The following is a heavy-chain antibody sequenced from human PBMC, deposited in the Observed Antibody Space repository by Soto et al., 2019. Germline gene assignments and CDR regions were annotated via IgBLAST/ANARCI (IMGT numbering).Heavy chain of an antibody. V-gene: IGHV4-59*01. CDR2: IYYSGST. J-gene: IGHJ6*02. CDR3: ARDERRGAAYYYGMDV. Sequence: SETLSLTCTVSGGSISSYYWSWIRQPPGKGLEWIGYIYYSGSTNYNPSLKSRVTISVDTSKNQFSLKLSSVTAADTAVYYCARDERRGAAYYYGMDVWGQGTTVTVSS. D-gene: IGHD1-26*01. CDR1: GGSISSYY.